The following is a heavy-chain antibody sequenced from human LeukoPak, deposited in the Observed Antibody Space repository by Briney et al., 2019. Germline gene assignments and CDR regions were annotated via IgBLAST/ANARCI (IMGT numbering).Heavy chain of an antibody. CDR2: IRYDGSNK. Sequence: GGSLRLSCAASGFTLSSYGMHWVRQAPGKGLEWVAIIRYDGSNKNYADSVKGRFTISRDNSKNTLYLQMNSLRAEDTAVYYCAKSISSGLAATAVGAQFDYGGQGTLVTVSS. J-gene: IGHJ4*02. V-gene: IGHV3-30*02. CDR1: GFTLSSYG. D-gene: IGHD1-26*01. CDR3: AKSISSGLAATAVGAQFDY.